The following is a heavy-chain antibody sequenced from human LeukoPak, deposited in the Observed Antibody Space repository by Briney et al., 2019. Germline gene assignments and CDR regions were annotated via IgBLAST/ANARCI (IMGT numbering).Heavy chain of an antibody. CDR1: GGSFSGYY. D-gene: IGHD5-12*01. J-gene: IGHJ4*02. Sequence: SETLSLTCAVYGGSFSGYYWSWIRQPPGKELEWIGEINHSGGTNYNPSLKSRVTISVDTSKNQFSLKLSSVTAADTAVYYCARGLGRTKWLIDYWGQGTLVTVSS. V-gene: IGHV4-34*01. CDR2: INHSGGT. CDR3: ARGLGRTKWLIDY.